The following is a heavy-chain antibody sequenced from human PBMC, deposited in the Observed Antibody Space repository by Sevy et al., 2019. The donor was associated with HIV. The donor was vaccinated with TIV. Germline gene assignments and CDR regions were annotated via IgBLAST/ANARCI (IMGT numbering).Heavy chain of an antibody. V-gene: IGHV3-30*18. Sequence: GGSLRLSCAASGFTFSSYGMHWVRQAPGKGLEWVAVISYDGSNKYYADSVKGRFTISRDNSKNTLYLQMNSLRAEDTAVYYCAKGRPGTTVVTDYWGQGTLVTVSS. D-gene: IGHD4-17*01. J-gene: IGHJ4*02. CDR2: ISYDGSNK. CDR3: AKGRPGTTVVTDY. CDR1: GFTFSSYG.